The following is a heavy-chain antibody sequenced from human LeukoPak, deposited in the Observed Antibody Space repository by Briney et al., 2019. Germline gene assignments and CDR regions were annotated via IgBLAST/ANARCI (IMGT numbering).Heavy chain of an antibody. CDR1: GFTFSAFG. D-gene: IGHD4-17*01. CDR2: IWYDGTNK. J-gene: IGHJ6*02. V-gene: IGHV3-30*02. CDR3: AKFFSVTTYCYNGMDV. Sequence: GGSLRLSCAASGFTFSAFGVHRVRQAPGKGLEWVAAIWYDGTNKYYGDSVKGRFTISRDNSKSTVYLQMNSLRPEDTAVYYCAKFFSVTTYCYNGMDVWGQGTTVTVSS.